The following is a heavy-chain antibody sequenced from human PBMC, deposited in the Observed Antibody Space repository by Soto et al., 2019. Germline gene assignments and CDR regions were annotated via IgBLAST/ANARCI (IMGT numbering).Heavy chain of an antibody. CDR1: GGTFSRYS. CDR3: AREDRDRETGLVPAAIDGMDV. D-gene: IGHD2-2*01. V-gene: IGHV1-69*08. CDR2: IIPIFGIA. J-gene: IGHJ6*02. Sequence: QVQLVQSGAEVKKPGSSVKVSCKASGGTFSRYSITWVRQAPGHGLEWIGRIIPIFGIASYAQKFQGRVTITADESTRPAYMELSSLRSDDTAVYYCAREDRDRETGLVPAAIDGMDVWGHGTTVTVSS.